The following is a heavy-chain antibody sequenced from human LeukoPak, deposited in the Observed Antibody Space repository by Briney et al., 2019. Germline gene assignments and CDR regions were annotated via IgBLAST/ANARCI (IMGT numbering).Heavy chain of an antibody. D-gene: IGHD5-24*01. Sequence: SETLSLTCTVAGGFIRCYYWSLIRQPPGKVLGWSGYIYYSGSTNYNPSLKSRVTISIDTSKNQFSLKLRSVTAADTAVYYCAREDAEQMDNSFDIWGQGTMVTVSS. J-gene: IGHJ3*02. CDR1: GGFIRCYY. V-gene: IGHV4-59*12. CDR2: IYYSGST. CDR3: AREDAEQMDNSFDI.